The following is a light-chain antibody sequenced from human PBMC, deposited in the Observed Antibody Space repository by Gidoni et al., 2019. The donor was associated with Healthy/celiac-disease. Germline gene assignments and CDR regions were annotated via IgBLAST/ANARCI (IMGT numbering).Light chain of an antibody. J-gene: IGLJ2*01. CDR3: QSADSSGTYVV. V-gene: IGLV3-25*03. Sequence: SYELTPPPSVSVSPGQTARITCSGDALPKQYAYWYQQKPGQAPVLVIYKDSGRPSGIPERFSGSSSGTTVTLTISGVQAEDDADYYCQSADSSGTYVVFGGGTKLTVL. CDR1: ALPKQY. CDR2: KDS.